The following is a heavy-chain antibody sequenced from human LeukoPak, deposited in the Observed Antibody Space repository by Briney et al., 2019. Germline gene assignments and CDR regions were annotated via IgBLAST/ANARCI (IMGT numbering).Heavy chain of an antibody. CDR2: ISSSSSYI. D-gene: IGHD3-9*01. Sequence: GGSLRLSCTASGFAFSSYAMSWVRQAPGKGLEWVSSISSSSSYIYYADSVKGRFTISRDNSKNTLYLQMNSLRAEDTAVYYCARPLRYFDWLLRYWGQGTLVTVSS. J-gene: IGHJ4*02. CDR1: GFAFSSYA. CDR3: ARPLRYFDWLLRY. V-gene: IGHV3-21*01.